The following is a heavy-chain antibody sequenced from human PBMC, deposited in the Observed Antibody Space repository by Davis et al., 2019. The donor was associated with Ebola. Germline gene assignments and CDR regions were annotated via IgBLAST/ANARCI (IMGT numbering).Heavy chain of an antibody. J-gene: IGHJ3*01. CDR1: GGSIRNYY. V-gene: IGHV4-59*01. Sequence: PSETLSLTCTVSGGSIRNYYWSWIRQSPGKGLEWIACIYYTGSTNYNPSLKSRLSISVDRSKSQFSLKMSSVTTADTARYYCASTPGIAEAGNAFDVWGQGTMVTVSS. CDR2: IYYTGST. CDR3: ASTPGIAEAGNAFDV. D-gene: IGHD6-13*01.